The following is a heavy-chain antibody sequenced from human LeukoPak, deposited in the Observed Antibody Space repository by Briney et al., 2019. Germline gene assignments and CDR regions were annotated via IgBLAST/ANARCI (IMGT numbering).Heavy chain of an antibody. CDR1: GYTFTSYG. J-gene: IGHJ6*02. CDR2: ISAYNGNT. Sequence: VASVKVSCKASGYTFTSYGISWVRQAPGQGLEWMGWISAYNGNTNYAQKLQGRVTMTTDTSTSTAYMELRSLRSDDTAVYYCARDRPTEWSDYYYDMDVWGQGTTVTVSS. V-gene: IGHV1-18*01. CDR3: ARDRPTEWSDYYYDMDV. D-gene: IGHD3-3*01.